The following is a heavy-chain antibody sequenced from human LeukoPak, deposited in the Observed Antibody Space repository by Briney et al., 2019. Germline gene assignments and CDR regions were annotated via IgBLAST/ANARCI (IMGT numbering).Heavy chain of an antibody. V-gene: IGHV3-33*06. CDR3: AKDAQRGFDYSNSLQN. CDR1: GFTFSHYG. J-gene: IGHJ1*01. Sequence: GGSLRLSCAASGFTFSHYGMHWVRQTPGAGLEWVAVIWSDGSDKYYAKSVKGRFTISRDNSKNSLFLQMNSLRAEDTAVYYCAKDAQRGFDYSNSLQNWGQGILVTVSS. CDR2: IWSDGSDK. D-gene: IGHD4-11*01.